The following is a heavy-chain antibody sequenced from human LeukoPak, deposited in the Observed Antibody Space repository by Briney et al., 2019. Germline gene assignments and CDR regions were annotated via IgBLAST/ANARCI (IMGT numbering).Heavy chain of an antibody. CDR3: ARAPHSSSWYFDY. V-gene: IGHV3-74*01. CDR2: INSDGSST. CDR1: GFTFSSYW. J-gene: IGHJ4*02. D-gene: IGHD6-13*01. Sequence: PGGSLRLSCAASGFTFSSYWMHWVRQAPGKGLVWVSRINSDGSSTSYADSVKGRFTISRDNAKNTLYLQMNSLRAEDTAVYYCARAPHSSSWYFDYWGQGTLVTVSS.